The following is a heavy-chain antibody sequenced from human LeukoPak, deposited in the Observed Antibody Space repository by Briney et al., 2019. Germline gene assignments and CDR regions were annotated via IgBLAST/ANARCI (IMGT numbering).Heavy chain of an antibody. CDR3: AGRFLEWLLDY. CDR2: IYYDGST. V-gene: IGHV4-39*01. D-gene: IGHD3-3*01. J-gene: IGHJ4*02. CDR1: GVSISSNNYY. Sequence: SETLSLTCSVSGVSISSNNYYWGWIRQPPGKGLGWIGSIYYDGSTYYNPSLKSRVTISADTSKNQFSLKLSSMTAADTAVYYCAGRFLEWLLDYWGQGTLVTVSS.